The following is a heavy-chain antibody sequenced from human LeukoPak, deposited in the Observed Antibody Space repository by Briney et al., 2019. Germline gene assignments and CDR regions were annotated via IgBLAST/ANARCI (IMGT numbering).Heavy chain of an antibody. Sequence: SETLSLTCTVSGGSISSYYWSWIRQPPGKGLEWIGYIYYSGSTNYNPSLKSRVTISVDTSKNQFSLKLSSVTAADTAVYYCARRSDYFDYWGQGTLATVSS. J-gene: IGHJ4*02. CDR2: IYYSGST. V-gene: IGHV4-59*08. CDR3: ARRSDYFDY. CDR1: GGSISSYY.